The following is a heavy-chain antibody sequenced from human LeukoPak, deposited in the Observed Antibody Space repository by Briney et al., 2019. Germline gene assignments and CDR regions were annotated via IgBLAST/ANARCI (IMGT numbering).Heavy chain of an antibody. CDR3: AGGDYQRGDY. V-gene: IGHV4-59*08. CDR2: IYYSGST. Sequence: NPSETLSLTCTVSGGSISSYYWSWIRQPPGKGLEWIGYIYYSGSTNYNPSLKSRVTISVDTSKNQFSLKLSSVTAADTAVYYCAGGDYQRGDYWGRGTLVNVSS. J-gene: IGHJ4*02. D-gene: IGHD4-17*01. CDR1: GGSISSYY.